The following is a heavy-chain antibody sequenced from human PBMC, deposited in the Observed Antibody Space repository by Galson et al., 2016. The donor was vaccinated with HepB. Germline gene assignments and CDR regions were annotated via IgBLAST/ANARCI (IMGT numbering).Heavy chain of an antibody. Sequence: SLRLSCAASGLPFSDHYMDWVRQAPGKGLEWIGRSTNKAKGFTTDYAASVAGRFTISRDHSNDSLYLQMNSLKTEDTAVYYCVMYYDFWSGYNWGQGTLVTVSS. CDR2: STNKAKGFTT. V-gene: IGHV3-72*01. J-gene: IGHJ4*02. CDR3: VMYYDFWSGYN. D-gene: IGHD3-3*01. CDR1: GLPFSDHY.